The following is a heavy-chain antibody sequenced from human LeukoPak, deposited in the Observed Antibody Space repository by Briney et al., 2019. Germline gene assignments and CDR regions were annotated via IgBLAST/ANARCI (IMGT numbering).Heavy chain of an antibody. CDR1: GFTFSSYS. V-gene: IGHV3-48*01. CDR3: ARDTKYAFDN. D-gene: IGHD2-2*01. Sequence: PGGSLRLSCAASGFTFSSYSMNWVRQAPGKGLEWISYIGISSGNTKYADSVKGRFTISGDKAKNSLYLQINSLRVEDTAVYYCARDTKYAFDNWGQGTLVTVSS. J-gene: IGHJ4*02. CDR2: IGISSGNT.